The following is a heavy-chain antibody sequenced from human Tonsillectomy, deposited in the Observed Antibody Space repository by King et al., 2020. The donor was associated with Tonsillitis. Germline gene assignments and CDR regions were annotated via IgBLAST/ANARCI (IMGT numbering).Heavy chain of an antibody. CDR1: GFTFDDYA. Sequence: VQLVESGGGLVQPGRSLRLSCAASGFTFDDYAMHWVRQAPGKGLEWVSGISWNSGSIGYADSVKGRFTISRDNAKNSLYLQMNSLRAEDTALYYCAKDAYYYYDSSGSPNSGMDVWGQGTTVTVSS. CDR3: AKDAYYYYDSSGSPNSGMDV. J-gene: IGHJ6*02. CDR2: ISWNSGSI. V-gene: IGHV3-9*01. D-gene: IGHD3-22*01.